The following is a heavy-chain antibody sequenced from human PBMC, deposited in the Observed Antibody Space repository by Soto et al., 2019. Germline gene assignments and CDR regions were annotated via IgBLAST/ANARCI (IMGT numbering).Heavy chain of an antibody. CDR2: MSYDESKK. V-gene: IGHV3-30*18. J-gene: IGHJ4*02. Sequence: QVRLVEAGGGVVQPGGSLRLSCATSGFRLSSYDMHWVRQATGKGLEWVALMSYDESKKYYVDSVKGRFTISRDTSKNTLVLEMNNLRVEDTAVYYCAKDRRDGDFMHILVVDFWGQGALVTVSS. CDR3: AKDRRDGDFMHILVVDF. D-gene: IGHD2-15*01. CDR1: GFRLSSYD.